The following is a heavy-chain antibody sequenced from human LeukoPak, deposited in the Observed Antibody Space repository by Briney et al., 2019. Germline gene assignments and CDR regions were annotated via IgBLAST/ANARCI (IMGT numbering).Heavy chain of an antibody. V-gene: IGHV4-34*01. Sequence: SETLSLTCAVYGGSFSGYYWSWIRQPPGKGLEWIGEINHSGSTNYNPSHKSRVTISVDTSKNQFSLKLSSVTAADTAVYYCARGPPYGDFDYWGQGTLVTVSS. J-gene: IGHJ4*02. D-gene: IGHD4-17*01. CDR2: INHSGST. CDR3: ARGPPYGDFDY. CDR1: GGSFSGYY.